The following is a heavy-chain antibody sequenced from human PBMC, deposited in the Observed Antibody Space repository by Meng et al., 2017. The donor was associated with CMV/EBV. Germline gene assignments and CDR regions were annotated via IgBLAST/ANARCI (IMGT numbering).Heavy chain of an antibody. V-gene: IGHV1-18*01. D-gene: IGHD4-17*01. Sequence: ASVKVSCKASGYTFTSYGISWVRQAPGQGLEWMGWISAYNGNTNYAQKLQDRVTMTTDTSTSTAYMELRSLRSDDTAVYYCAREGLRGILLPPGIWGQGTMVTVSS. CDR1: GYTFTSYG. J-gene: IGHJ3*02. CDR2: ISAYNGNT. CDR3: AREGLRGILLPPGI.